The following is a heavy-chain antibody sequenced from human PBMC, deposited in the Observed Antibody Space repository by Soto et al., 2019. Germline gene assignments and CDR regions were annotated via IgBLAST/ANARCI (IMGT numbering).Heavy chain of an antibody. Sequence: QVQLVQSRAEVKNPGASVKVSCKASGYSFTRYGIAWARQAPGQGLEWMGRINTYNGNTNYAQNLQGRVTLTTDTSTSTAYMELTSLTSNDTAIYYCAMVDVYVTPSPQDVWGQGTTVIVSS. CDR3: AMVDVYVTPSPQDV. V-gene: IGHV1-18*01. J-gene: IGHJ6*02. CDR2: INTYNGNT. CDR1: GYSFTRYG. D-gene: IGHD3-16*01.